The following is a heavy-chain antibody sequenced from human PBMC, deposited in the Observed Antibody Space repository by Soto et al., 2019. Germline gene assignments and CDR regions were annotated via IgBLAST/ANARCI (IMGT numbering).Heavy chain of an antibody. J-gene: IGHJ4*02. CDR2: ISAHNGNT. Sequence: QVQLVHSGAEVKKPGASVKVSCKGSGYTFTSYGITWVRQAPGQGLEWMGWISAHNGNTDYAQRLQGRVTVTRDTSTSTAYMELRSLRSDDTAVYYCARGRYGDYWGQGALVTVSS. CDR1: GYTFTSYG. V-gene: IGHV1-18*01. D-gene: IGHD1-1*01. CDR3: ARGRYGDY.